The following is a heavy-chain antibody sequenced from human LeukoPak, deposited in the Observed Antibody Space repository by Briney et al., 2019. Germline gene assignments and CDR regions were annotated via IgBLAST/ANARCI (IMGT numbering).Heavy chain of an antibody. CDR2: ISGSSSYK. CDR3: ARVEASGYDYGAFDY. J-gene: IGHJ4*02. Sequence: GALRLSCVASGFTFRSYSMNWVRQAPGKGLEWVSSISGSSSYKNYADSVKGRFTISRDNAKNSLYLQMNSLRAEDTAVYYCARVEASGYDYGAFDYWGQGTLVTVSS. D-gene: IGHD5-12*01. CDR1: GFTFRSYS. V-gene: IGHV3-21*01.